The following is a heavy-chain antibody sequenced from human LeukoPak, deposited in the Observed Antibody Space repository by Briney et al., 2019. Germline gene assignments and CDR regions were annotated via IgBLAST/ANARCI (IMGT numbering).Heavy chain of an antibody. V-gene: IGHV3-33*01. CDR2: IWYDGSNK. Sequence: GGSPRLSCAASGFTFSSYGMHWVRQAPGKGLEWVAVIWYDGSNKYYADSVKGRSTISRDNSKNTLYLQMNSLRAEDTAVYYCARGPPGSDRAFDIWGQGTMVTVSS. CDR1: GFTFSSYG. J-gene: IGHJ3*02. D-gene: IGHD3-16*02. CDR3: ARGPPGSDRAFDI.